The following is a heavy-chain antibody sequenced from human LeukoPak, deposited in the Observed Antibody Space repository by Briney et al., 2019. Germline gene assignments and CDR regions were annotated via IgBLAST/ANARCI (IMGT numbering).Heavy chain of an antibody. V-gene: IGHV3-15*01. CDR1: GLTSRNAW. CDR2: IKSKTDGGTT. Sequence: GGSLRLSCASSGLTSRNAWLSWVRQAPGKGLEWVGHIKSKTDGGTTDYAAPVKGRFTISRDDSKNTLFLQMNSLKTEDTAVYYCTLRWGSGSYPDDWVQGTLVTVSS. CDR3: TLRWGSGSYPDD. J-gene: IGHJ4*02. D-gene: IGHD3-10*01.